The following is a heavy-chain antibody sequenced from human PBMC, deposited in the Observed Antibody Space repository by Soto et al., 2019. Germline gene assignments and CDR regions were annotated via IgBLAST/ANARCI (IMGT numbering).Heavy chain of an antibody. J-gene: IGHJ6*02. CDR1: GGSISSYY. CDR2: IYYSGST. CDR3: ARHSVLLGRGYYYYYGMDV. D-gene: IGHD6-25*01. V-gene: IGHV4-59*08. Sequence: SETLSLTCTVSGGSISSYYWSWIRQPPGKGLEWIGYIYYSGSTNYNPSLKSRVTISVDTSKNQFSLKLSSVTAADTAVYYCARHSVLLGRGYYYYYGMDVWGQGTTVTVSS.